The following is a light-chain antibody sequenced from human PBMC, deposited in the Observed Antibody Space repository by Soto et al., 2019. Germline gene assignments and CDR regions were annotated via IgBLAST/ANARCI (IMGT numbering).Light chain of an antibody. CDR1: QGISRC. Sequence: DIQMTQSPSSVSASVGDRVTITCRASQGISRCLAWYQQKPGKSPKLLIHYASSLHSGVPSRFSGSGSGTDFTLTISSLQPEDFATYYCQQANSFPITFGPGTKVEIK. CDR2: YAS. CDR3: QQANSFPIT. J-gene: IGKJ3*01. V-gene: IGKV1-12*01.